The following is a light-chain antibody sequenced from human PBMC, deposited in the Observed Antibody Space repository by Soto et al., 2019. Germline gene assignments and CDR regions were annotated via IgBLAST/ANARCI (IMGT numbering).Light chain of an antibody. J-gene: IGLJ3*02. CDR2: GVN. V-gene: IGLV2-14*01. Sequence: QSALTQPASVSGSPGQSITISCTGTSSDVGSHNFVSWHQQHPGKAPKLMIYGVNNRPSGVSNRFSGSKSGNTASLTISGLQAEDEADYYCSSYTSTSTWVFGGGTKLTVL. CDR1: SSDVGSHNF. CDR3: SSYTSTSTWV.